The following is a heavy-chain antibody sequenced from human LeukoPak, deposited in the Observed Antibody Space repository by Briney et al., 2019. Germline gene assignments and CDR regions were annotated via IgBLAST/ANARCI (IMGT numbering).Heavy chain of an antibody. CDR1: GYSFTSYW. Sequence: GESLKISCKGSGYSFTSYWIGWVRQMPGKGLEWMGIIYPGDSDTRYSPSFQGQVTISADKSISTAYLQWSSLKASDTAMYYCARRDYDFWSGFQGNVFDIWGQGTMVTVSS. CDR2: IYPGDSDT. CDR3: ARRDYDFWSGFQGNVFDI. V-gene: IGHV5-51*01. D-gene: IGHD3-3*01. J-gene: IGHJ3*02.